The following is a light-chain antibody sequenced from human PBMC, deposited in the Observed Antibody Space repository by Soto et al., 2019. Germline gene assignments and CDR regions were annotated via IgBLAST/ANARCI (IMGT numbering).Light chain of an antibody. Sequence: DIHRSHSPSSLSASVLDRVTFTCRASQSISTYLNWYEQKPGKAPNLLIYGASNLQSGVPSRFSGGGSGTEFTLTITSLQPEDFATYYCQQLHDYPITFGQGTRLENK. J-gene: IGKJ5*01. CDR1: QSISTY. CDR2: GAS. V-gene: IGKV1-9*01. CDR3: QQLHDYPIT.